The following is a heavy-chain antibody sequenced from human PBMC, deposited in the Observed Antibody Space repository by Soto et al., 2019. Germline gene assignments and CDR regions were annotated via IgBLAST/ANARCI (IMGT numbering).Heavy chain of an antibody. V-gene: IGHV4-59*01. J-gene: IGHJ3*02. D-gene: IGHD3-22*01. CDR1: GGSISSYY. Sequence: SETLSLTCTVSGGSISSYYWSWIRQPPGKGLEWIGYIYYSGSTNYNPSLKSRVTISVDTSKNQFSLKLSSVTAADTAVYYCAIDGDYYDSSGYSEDAFDIWGQGTMVTGSS. CDR2: IYYSGST. CDR3: AIDGDYYDSSGYSEDAFDI.